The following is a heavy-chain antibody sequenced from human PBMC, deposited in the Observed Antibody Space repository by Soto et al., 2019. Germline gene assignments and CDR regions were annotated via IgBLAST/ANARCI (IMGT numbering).Heavy chain of an antibody. CDR2: INHSGST. CDR3: ARLTGDRDAFDI. J-gene: IGHJ3*02. Sequence: SETLSLTCAVYGGSFSGYYWSWIRQPPGKGLEWIGEINHSGSTNYNPSLKSRVTISVDTSKNQFSLKLSSGTAADTAVYYCARLTGDRDAFDIWGQGTMVTVSS. CDR1: GGSFSGYY. D-gene: IGHD7-27*01. V-gene: IGHV4-34*01.